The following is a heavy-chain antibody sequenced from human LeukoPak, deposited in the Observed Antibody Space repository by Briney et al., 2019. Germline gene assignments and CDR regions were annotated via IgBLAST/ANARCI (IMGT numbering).Heavy chain of an antibody. CDR3: AKDPAATPYIDPYSSGWSNWFDP. V-gene: IGHV3-23*01. Sequence: PGGSLRLSCAASGFTLSSYAMSWIRQAPGKGLEWVSAISGSGGSTYYADSVKGRFTISRDNSKNTLYLQMNSLRAEDTAVYYCAKDPAATPYIDPYSSGWSNWFDPWGQGTLVTVSS. CDR2: ISGSGGST. J-gene: IGHJ5*02. D-gene: IGHD6-19*01. CDR1: GFTLSSYA.